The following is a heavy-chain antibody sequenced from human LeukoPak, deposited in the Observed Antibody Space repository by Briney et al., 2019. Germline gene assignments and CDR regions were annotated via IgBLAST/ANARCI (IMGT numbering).Heavy chain of an antibody. CDR3: ARHPTNWFDP. CDR2: IYPGDSNT. CDR1: GYSFTTYW. J-gene: IGHJ5*02. V-gene: IGHV5-51*01. Sequence: PGESLQISCKGSGYSFTTYWIGWVRQMPGKGLEWMGIIYPGDSNTRYSPSFQGHVTISADKSISTAYLQWSSLKASDTAMYYCARHPTNWFDPWGQGTLVTVSS.